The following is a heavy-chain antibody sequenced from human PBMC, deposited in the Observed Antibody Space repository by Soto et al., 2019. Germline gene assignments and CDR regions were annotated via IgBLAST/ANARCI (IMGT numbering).Heavy chain of an antibody. D-gene: IGHD5-12*01. CDR1: VGTFSSYA. V-gene: IGHV1-69*01. CDR2: IIPIFGTA. Sequence: QVQLVQSGAEVKKPGSSVKVSCQASVGTFSSYAISWVRQAPGQGLEWMGGIIPIFGTANYAQKFQGRVTITADESTSTAYMELSSLRSEDTAVYYCASRWLQSPYYFDYWGQGTLVTVSS. J-gene: IGHJ4*02. CDR3: ASRWLQSPYYFDY.